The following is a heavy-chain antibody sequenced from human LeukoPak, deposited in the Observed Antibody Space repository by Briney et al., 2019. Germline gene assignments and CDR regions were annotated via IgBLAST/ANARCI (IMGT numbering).Heavy chain of an antibody. CDR1: GFTFSSYW. D-gene: IGHD1-26*01. Sequence: PGGSLRLSCAASGFTFSSYWMHWVRQAPGKGLVWVSRINSDGSSTSYADSVKGRFTISRGNAKNTLYLQMNSLRAEDTAVYYCARPSGSYLDAFDIWGQGTMVTVSS. J-gene: IGHJ3*02. CDR3: ARPSGSYLDAFDI. CDR2: INSDGSST. V-gene: IGHV3-74*01.